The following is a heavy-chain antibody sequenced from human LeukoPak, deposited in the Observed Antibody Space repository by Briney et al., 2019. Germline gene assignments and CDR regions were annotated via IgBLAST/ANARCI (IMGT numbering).Heavy chain of an antibody. J-gene: IGHJ4*02. D-gene: IGHD4-17*01. V-gene: IGHV7-4-1*01. CDR2: INTNTGNP. Sequence: ASVKVSCKASGYTFTSYAMNWVRQAPGQGLEWMGWINTNTGNPTYAQGFTGRFVFSLDTSVSTAYLQICSLKAEDTAAYYCARSVRGKTTVTPGYWGQGTLVTVSS. CDR1: GYTFTSYA. CDR3: ARSVRGKTTVTPGY.